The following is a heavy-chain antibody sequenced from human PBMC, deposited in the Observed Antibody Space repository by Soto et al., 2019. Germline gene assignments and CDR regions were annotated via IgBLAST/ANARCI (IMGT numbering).Heavy chain of an antibody. V-gene: IGHV1-69*01. CDR1: GGTFSSYA. D-gene: IGHD3-9*01. J-gene: IGHJ4*02. Sequence: QVQLVQSGAEVKKPGSSVKVSCKASGGTFSSYAISWVRQAPGQGLEWMGGIIPIFGTANYAQKFQSRVTITADESTSTAYMELSSLRSEDTAVYYCAKDASEHYDILTGYYFDYWGQGTLVTVSS. CDR2: IIPIFGTA. CDR3: AKDASEHYDILTGYYFDY.